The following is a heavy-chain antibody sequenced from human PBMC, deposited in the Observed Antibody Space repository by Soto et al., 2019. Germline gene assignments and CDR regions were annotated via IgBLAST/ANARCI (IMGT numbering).Heavy chain of an antibody. CDR2: VFYGGT. D-gene: IGHD4-4*01. CDR1: GRSMSSNY. V-gene: IGHV4-59*01. J-gene: IGHJ4*02. Sequence: LSLTCSVSGRSMSSNYWSWIRQSPDKGLEWLGYVFYGGTDYNPSLEGRVSMSVETPKSQFSLKLTSVTAADTAVYYCASYRGAFYFDSWGQGIQVTVSS. CDR3: ASYRGAFYFDS.